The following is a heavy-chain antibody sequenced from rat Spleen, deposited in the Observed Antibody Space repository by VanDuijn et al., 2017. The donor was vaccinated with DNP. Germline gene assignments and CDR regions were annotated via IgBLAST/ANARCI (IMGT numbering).Heavy chain of an antibody. CDR2: VPSSGGST. CDR1: RFTFNSYW. J-gene: IGHJ3*01. D-gene: IGHD1-12*02. Sequence: EVQLVESGGDLVQPGRSLKLSCVASRFTFNSYWMAWIRQVPGKGLEWVASVPSSGGSTSYPDSVKGRFTISRDNAKNTLYLQMDSLRSEDSATYYCAREGDYYAGTFVDALDAWGQGTLVTVSS. V-gene: IGHV5-31*01. CDR3: AREGDYYAGTFVDALDA.